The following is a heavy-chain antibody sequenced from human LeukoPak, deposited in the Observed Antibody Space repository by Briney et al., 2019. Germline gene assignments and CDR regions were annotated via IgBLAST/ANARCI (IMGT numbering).Heavy chain of an antibody. CDR3: AREWQGGIAAAGTRIEGDY. CDR1: GFSVSGYW. CDR2: IKQDGSEK. J-gene: IGHJ4*02. Sequence: GGSLRLSCAVSGFSVSGYWMTWVRQAPGKGLEWVANIKQDGSEKNYVDSVKGRFTISRDNAENSLFLQMNSLRVEDMAVYYCAREWQGGIAAAGTRIEGDYWGQGTLVAVSS. D-gene: IGHD6-13*01. V-gene: IGHV3-7*01.